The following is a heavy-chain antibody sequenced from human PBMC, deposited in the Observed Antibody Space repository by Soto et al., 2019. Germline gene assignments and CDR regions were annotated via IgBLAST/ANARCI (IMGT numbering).Heavy chain of an antibody. CDR2: ISGSGGST. CDR3: AKWERDGGMIASFDY. CDR1: GFTFSSYA. D-gene: IGHD3-22*01. V-gene: IGHV3-23*01. Sequence: EVQLLESGGGLVQPGGSLRLSCAASGFTFSSYAMSWVRQAPGKGLEWVSAISGSGGSTYCADSVKGRFTISRDNSKNTLYLQMNSLRAEDTAVYYCAKWERDGGMIASFDYWGQGTLVTVSS. J-gene: IGHJ4*02.